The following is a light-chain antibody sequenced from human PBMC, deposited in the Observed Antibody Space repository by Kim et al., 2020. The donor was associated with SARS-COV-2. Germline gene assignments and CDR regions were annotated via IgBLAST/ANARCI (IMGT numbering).Light chain of an antibody. CDR3: QQYDNWPAT. V-gene: IGKV3-15*01. CDR2: GAS. J-gene: IGKJ1*01. Sequence: EIVMTQSPATLSVSPGERATVSCRASQSVSSRLAWYQQRPGQALRLLIYGASTRATDIPARFSGRESGTEFTLTITGLQSEDFAVYYCQQYDNWPATFGQGTNVDI. CDR1: QSVSSR.